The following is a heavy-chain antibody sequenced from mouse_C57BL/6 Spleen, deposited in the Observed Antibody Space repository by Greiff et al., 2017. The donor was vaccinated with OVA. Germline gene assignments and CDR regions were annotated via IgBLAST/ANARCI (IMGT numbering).Heavy chain of an antibody. Sequence: VQLQQSGPGLVQPSQSLSITCTVSGFSLTSYGVHWVRQSPGKGLEWLGVIWSGGSTDYHAAFISRLSISKDNSKSQVFFKMNSLQADDTAIYYCARTEDYGYAMDYWGQGTSVTVSS. CDR3: ARTEDYGYAMDY. V-gene: IGHV2-2*01. CDR2: IWSGGST. D-gene: IGHD1-1*01. CDR1: GFSLTSYG. J-gene: IGHJ4*01.